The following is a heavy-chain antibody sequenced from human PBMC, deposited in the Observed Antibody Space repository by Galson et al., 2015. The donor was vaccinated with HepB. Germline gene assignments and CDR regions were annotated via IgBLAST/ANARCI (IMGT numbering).Heavy chain of an antibody. V-gene: IGHV3-33*08. CDR3: ARDRMDTAMLTPWFDP. CDR1: GFTFSTYG. CDR2: IYYDGTKK. Sequence: SLRLSCAASGFTFSTYGMYWVRQAPGKGLEWVALIYYDGTKKYYADSVKGRFTISRDNSLNTLYLQMKSLRAEDTALYYCARDRMDTAMLTPWFDPWGQGTMVIVSS. J-gene: IGHJ5*02. D-gene: IGHD5-18*01.